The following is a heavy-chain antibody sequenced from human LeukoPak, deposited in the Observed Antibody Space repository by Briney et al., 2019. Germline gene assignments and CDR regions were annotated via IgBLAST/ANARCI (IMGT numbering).Heavy chain of an antibody. J-gene: IGHJ3*02. CDR3: AREDSADDDAFDI. CDR2: ISSSSSYI. CDR1: GFTFSSYS. V-gene: IGHV3-21*01. Sequence: TGGSLRLSCAASGFTFSSYSMNWVRQAPGKGLEWVSSISSSSSYIYYADSVKGRFTISRDNAKNSLYLQMNSLRAEDTAVYYCAREDSADDDAFDIWGQGTMVTVSS. D-gene: IGHD3-10*01.